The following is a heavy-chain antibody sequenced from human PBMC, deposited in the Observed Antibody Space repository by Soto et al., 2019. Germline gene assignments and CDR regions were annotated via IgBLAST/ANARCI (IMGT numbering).Heavy chain of an antibody. CDR3: AKTFYSDRFFDY. CDR2: IKSRTTGGTA. V-gene: IGHV3-15*01. D-gene: IGHD3-3*01. J-gene: IGHJ4*02. Sequence: EVQLVESGGGLVKPGASLRLSCAASGFTFSTIWMSWVRQAPGKGLEWVGRIKSRTTGGTADYAAPVQGRFTISRDDSTNTLYLQMNSLKTEDTPIYYCAKTFYSDRFFDYWGQGTLVTVSS. CDR1: GFTFSTIW.